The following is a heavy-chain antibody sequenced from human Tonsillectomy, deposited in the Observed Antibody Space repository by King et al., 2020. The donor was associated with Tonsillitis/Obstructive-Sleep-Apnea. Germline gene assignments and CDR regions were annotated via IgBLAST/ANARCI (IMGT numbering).Heavy chain of an antibody. D-gene: IGHD3-3*01. CDR3: ARDHDFWSGYYNYYYYMDV. CDR2: IIPIFGRA. J-gene: IGHJ6*03. CDR1: GGTFSSYA. V-gene: IGHV1-69*12. Sequence: QLVQSGAEVKKPGSSVKVSCKASGGTFSSYAISWVRQSPGQGLEWMGGIIPIFGRANYAQKFPGRVTITADESTSTAYMELSSLGSEDTAVYYCARDHDFWSGYYNYYYYMDVWGKGTTVTVSS.